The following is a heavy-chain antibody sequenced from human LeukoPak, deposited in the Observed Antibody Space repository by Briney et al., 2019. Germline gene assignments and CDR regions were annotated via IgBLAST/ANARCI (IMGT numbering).Heavy chain of an antibody. Sequence: ASVKVSCKASGYTFTSYDINWVRQATGQGLEWMGWISAYNGKTYYAQNFQGRVTVTTDTSTSTAYMDLRSLRSDDTAVYYCARTNLDCKNGVCYDYWGQGTPVTVSS. D-gene: IGHD2-8*01. CDR1: GYTFTSYD. CDR2: ISAYNGKT. J-gene: IGHJ4*02. V-gene: IGHV1-18*01. CDR3: ARTNLDCKNGVCYDY.